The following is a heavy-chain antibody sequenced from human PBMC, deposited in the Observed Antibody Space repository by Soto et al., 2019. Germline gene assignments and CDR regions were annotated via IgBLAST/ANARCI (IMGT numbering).Heavy chain of an antibody. D-gene: IGHD2-15*01. CDR1: GGSISSGGYY. CDR3: ARGRREVVVPAFDY. J-gene: IGHJ4*02. Sequence: SETLSLTCTVSGGSISSGGYYWSWIRQHPGKGLEWIGYIYYSGSTYYNPSLKSRVTISVDTSKNQFSLQLSSVTAADTAVYYCARGRREVVVPAFDYWGQGTLVTVSS. V-gene: IGHV4-31*03. CDR2: IYYSGST.